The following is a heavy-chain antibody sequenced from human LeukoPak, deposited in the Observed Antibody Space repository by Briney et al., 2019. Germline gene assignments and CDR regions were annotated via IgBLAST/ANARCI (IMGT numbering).Heavy chain of an antibody. D-gene: IGHD3-22*01. CDR3: ARERYDYDSSGYRFDP. CDR2: IYTSGST. Sequence: SETLCLTCTVSGGSISSYYWSWIRQPAGKGLEWIGRIYTSGSTNYNPSLKSRVTMSVDTSKNQFSLKLSSVTAADTAVYYCARERYDYDSSGYRFDPWGQGTLVTVSS. CDR1: GGSISSYY. J-gene: IGHJ5*02. V-gene: IGHV4-4*07.